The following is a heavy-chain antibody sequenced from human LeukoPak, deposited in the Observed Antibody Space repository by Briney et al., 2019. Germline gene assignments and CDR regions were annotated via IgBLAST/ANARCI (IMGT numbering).Heavy chain of an antibody. V-gene: IGHV4-38-2*01. CDR2: IYYTGST. J-gene: IGHJ6*03. CDR1: GYSISSGYY. CDR3: ARLCDSSGYYYYYYMDV. D-gene: IGHD3-22*01. Sequence: SETLSLTCAVSGYSISSGYYWGWIRQPPGKGLEWIGSIYYTGSTYYNPSLESRVTISVDTSKNQFSLKLSSVTAADTAVYYCARLCDSSGYYYYYYMDVWGKGTTVTVSS.